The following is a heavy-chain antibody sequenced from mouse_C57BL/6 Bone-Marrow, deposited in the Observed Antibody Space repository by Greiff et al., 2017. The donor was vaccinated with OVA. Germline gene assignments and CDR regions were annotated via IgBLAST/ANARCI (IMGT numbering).Heavy chain of an antibody. CDR2: IDPSDSYT. J-gene: IGHJ3*01. Sequence: QVQLQQPGAELVMPGASVKLTCKASGYIFTSYWMHWVKQRPGQGLEWIGEIDPSDSYTNYNQKFKGKSTLTVDKSSSTAYMQLSSLTSEDSAVYYCARGGYGRAFAYGGQGTLVTVSA. CDR3: ARGGYGRAFAY. V-gene: IGHV1-69*01. CDR1: GYIFTSYW. D-gene: IGHD2-2*01.